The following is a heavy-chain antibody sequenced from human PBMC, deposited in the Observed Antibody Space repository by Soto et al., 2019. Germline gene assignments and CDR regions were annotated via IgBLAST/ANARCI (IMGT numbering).Heavy chain of an antibody. D-gene: IGHD2-21*02. CDR2: IWYDGSNK. Sequence: QVQLVESGGGVVQPGRSLRLSCAASGFTFSSYGMHWVRQAPGKGLEWVAVIWYDGSNKYYADSVKGRFTISRDNSKNTLYLQMNSLRAEDTAVYYCARDVVVTAIGYYYYGMDVWGQGTTVTVSS. J-gene: IGHJ6*02. CDR1: GFTFSSYG. CDR3: ARDVVVTAIGYYYYGMDV. V-gene: IGHV3-33*01.